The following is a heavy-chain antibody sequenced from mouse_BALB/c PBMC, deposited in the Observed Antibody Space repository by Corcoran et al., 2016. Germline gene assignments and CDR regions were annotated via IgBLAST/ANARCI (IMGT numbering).Heavy chain of an antibody. Sequence: QVTLKDSGPGILQPSQTLSLTCSFSGFSLSTSGMGVSWIRQPSGKGLEWLAHIYWDDDKRYNPSLKSRLTISKDTSRNQVFLKITSVDTADTATYYCARSTLTEYCDYWGQGTTLTVSS. J-gene: IGHJ2*01. V-gene: IGHV8-12*01. CDR3: ARSTLTEYCDY. CDR2: IYWDDDK. D-gene: IGHD1-1*01. CDR1: GFSLSTSGMG.